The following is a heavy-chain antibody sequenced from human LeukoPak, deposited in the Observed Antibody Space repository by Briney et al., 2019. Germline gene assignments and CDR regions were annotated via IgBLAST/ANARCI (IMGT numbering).Heavy chain of an antibody. CDR1: GFTFSDYW. CDR2: IEPDGSEK. CDR3: AQGHYHMDV. V-gene: IGHV3-7*01. Sequence: PGESLRLSCAASGFTFSDYWMTWVRQAAGKGLEWVASIEPDGSEKYYADSVKGRFILSRDNVENSLYLQMNTLRVDDTAVYYCAQGHYHMDVGGHGTTVTVSS. J-gene: IGHJ6*02.